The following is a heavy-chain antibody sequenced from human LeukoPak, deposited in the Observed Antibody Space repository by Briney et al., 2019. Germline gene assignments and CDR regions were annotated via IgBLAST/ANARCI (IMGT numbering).Heavy chain of an antibody. V-gene: IGHV5-51*01. D-gene: IGHD4-11*01. J-gene: IGHJ4*02. CDR1: GYSFTNYW. CDR2: IYPGESNT. Sequence: ESLKISCKASGYSFTNYWIGWVRQMPGKGLEWMGIIYPGESNTRYSPSFKGQVTISADKSISTAFLQWSSLQASDTAMYYCARQAYSNYDYWGQGTLVTVSS. CDR3: ARQAYSNYDY.